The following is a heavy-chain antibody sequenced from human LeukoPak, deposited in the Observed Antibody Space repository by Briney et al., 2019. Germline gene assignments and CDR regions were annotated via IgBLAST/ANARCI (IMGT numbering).Heavy chain of an antibody. CDR3: ARHLTDSSGYDDY. J-gene: IGHJ4*02. D-gene: IGHD3-22*01. V-gene: IGHV5-51*01. Sequence: GESLKISCKGSGYSFTSYWIGWVRQMPGKGLEWMGIIYPGDSDTRYSPSLQGQVTISADKSISTAYLQWSSLKASDTAMYYCARHLTDSSGYDDYWGQGTLVTVSS. CDR1: GYSFTSYW. CDR2: IYPGDSDT.